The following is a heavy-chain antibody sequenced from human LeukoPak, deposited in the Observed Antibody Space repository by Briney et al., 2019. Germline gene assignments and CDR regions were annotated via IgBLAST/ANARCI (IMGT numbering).Heavy chain of an antibody. CDR1: GFTFDDYG. Sequence: GGSLRLSCAASGFTFDDYGMSWVRQAPGKGLEWVSGINWNGGSTGYADSVKGRFTISRDNAKNSLYLQMNSLRAEDTALYYCARDLGGRVAGRPPPVNRVDYWGQGTLVTVSS. CDR2: INWNGGST. J-gene: IGHJ4*02. V-gene: IGHV3-20*04. D-gene: IGHD6-19*01. CDR3: ARDLGGRVAGRPPPVNRVDY.